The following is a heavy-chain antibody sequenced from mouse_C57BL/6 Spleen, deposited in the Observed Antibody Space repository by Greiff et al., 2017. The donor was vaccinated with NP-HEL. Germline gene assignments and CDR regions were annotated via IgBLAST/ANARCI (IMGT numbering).Heavy chain of an antibody. CDR1: GFTFSDYG. CDR2: ISSGSSTI. Sequence: DVKLQESGGGLVKPGGSLKLSCAASGFTFSDYGMHWVRQAPEKGLEWVAYISSGSSTIYYAETVKGRFTISRDNAKNTLFLRMTSLRSEYTAMYYFARPTPFTTVVARAMDYWGQGTSVTVSS. V-gene: IGHV5-17*01. J-gene: IGHJ4*01. CDR3: ARPTPFTTVVARAMDY. D-gene: IGHD1-1*01.